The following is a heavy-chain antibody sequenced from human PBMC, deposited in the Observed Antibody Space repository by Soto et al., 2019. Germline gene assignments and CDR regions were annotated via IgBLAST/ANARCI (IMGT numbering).Heavy chain of an antibody. D-gene: IGHD6-13*01. Sequence: EVPLLESGGGLVQPGRSLRLSCTASGFTFSSHAMTWVRQAQGKGREGASGLSDSGDSIYYADSVKGRFTIYRDNSMNTLYLQMNTLRVEDTAVYYCAKVSSSWYAGFFDLWGQGTLVTVSS. CDR2: LSDSGDSI. J-gene: IGHJ4*02. CDR3: AKVSSSWYAGFFDL. CDR1: GFTFSSHA. V-gene: IGHV3-23*01.